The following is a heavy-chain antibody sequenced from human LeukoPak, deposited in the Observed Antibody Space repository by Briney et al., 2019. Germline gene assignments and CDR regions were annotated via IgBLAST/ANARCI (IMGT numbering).Heavy chain of an antibody. D-gene: IGHD3-10*01. Sequence: PSETLSLTCTVSGYSISSGYYWGWIRQPPGRGLEWIGSIYHSGSTYYNPSLKSRVTISVDTSKNQFSLKLSSVTAADTAVYYCATRWFGEVGGDSWGQGTLVTVSS. CDR3: ATRWFGEVGGDS. CDR2: IYHSGST. V-gene: IGHV4-38-2*02. CDR1: GYSISSGYY. J-gene: IGHJ4*02.